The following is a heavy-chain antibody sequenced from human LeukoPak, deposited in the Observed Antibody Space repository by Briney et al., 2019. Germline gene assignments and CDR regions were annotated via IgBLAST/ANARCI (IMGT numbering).Heavy chain of an antibody. CDR2: IAGSSSYI. J-gene: IGHJ4*02. V-gene: IGHV3-21*01. D-gene: IGHD1-1*01. CDR3: ARDRLEGGETFDS. CDR1: GFGFRSYS. Sequence: GGSLRLSCAASGFGFRSYSMDWVRQAPGKGLEWVSSIAGSSSYISYADSVKGRFTISRDNAENSLFLQMSSLRPEDTAVYFCARDRLEGGETFDSWGQGTLVTVSS.